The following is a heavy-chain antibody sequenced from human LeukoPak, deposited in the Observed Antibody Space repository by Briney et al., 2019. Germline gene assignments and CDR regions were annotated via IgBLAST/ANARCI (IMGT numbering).Heavy chain of an antibody. CDR1: GGSISSSNW. V-gene: IGHV4-4*02. D-gene: IGHD3-9*01. CDR2: IYHSGST. J-gene: IGHJ4*02. CDR3: ARHGDYDILTGYRDYFDY. Sequence: PSETLSLTCAVSGGSISSSNWWSWVRQPPGKGLEWIGEIYHSGSTNYNPSLKSRVTISVDKSKNQFSLKLSSVTAADTAVYYCARHGDYDILTGYRDYFDYWGQGTLVTVSS.